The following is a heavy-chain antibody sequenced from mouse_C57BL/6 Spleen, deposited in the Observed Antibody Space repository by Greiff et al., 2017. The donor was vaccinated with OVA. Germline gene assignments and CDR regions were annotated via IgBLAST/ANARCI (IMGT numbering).Heavy chain of an antibody. CDR3: ARGHYGNYFDY. V-gene: IGHV1-82*01. J-gene: IGHJ2*01. D-gene: IGHD2-1*01. Sequence: QVQLQQSGPELVKPGASVKISCKASGYAFSSSWMNWVKQRPGKGLEWIGRISPGDGDTNYNGKFKGKATLTADKSSSTAYMQLSSLTSEDSAVYFCARGHYGNYFDYWGQGTTLTVSS. CDR2: ISPGDGDT. CDR1: GYAFSSSW.